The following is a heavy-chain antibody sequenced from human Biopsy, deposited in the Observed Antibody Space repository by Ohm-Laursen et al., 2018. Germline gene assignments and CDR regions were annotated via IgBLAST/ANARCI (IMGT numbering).Heavy chain of an antibody. CDR3: ARTPLWDGGGYDSPHFDS. Sequence: PSETLSLTCSVSGGSMSSGAYNWNWVRQHPGKGLEWIGYVFDSGSTYYSPSLEGRLTISIDTPKNQFSLKLTSVTAADTAVYYCARTPLWDGGGYDSPHFDSWGQGTLVTVSS. J-gene: IGHJ5*01. CDR1: GGSMSSGAYN. D-gene: IGHD3-22*01. V-gene: IGHV4-31*03. CDR2: VFDSGST.